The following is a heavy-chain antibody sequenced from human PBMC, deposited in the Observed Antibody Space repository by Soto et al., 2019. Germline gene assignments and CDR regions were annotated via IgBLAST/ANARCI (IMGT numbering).Heavy chain of an antibody. CDR1: GGSFSGYY. J-gene: IGHJ5*02. Sequence: QVQLQQWGAGLLKPSETLSLTCAVYGGSFSGYYWSWIRQPPGKGLEWIGEINHSGSTNYNPSLKKRVXXSXHXXKIQFSLTLSSVTAADTAVYYCARVPRRIRNWFDPWGQGTLVTVSS. CDR3: ARVPRRIRNWFDP. CDR2: INHSGST. V-gene: IGHV4-34*01.